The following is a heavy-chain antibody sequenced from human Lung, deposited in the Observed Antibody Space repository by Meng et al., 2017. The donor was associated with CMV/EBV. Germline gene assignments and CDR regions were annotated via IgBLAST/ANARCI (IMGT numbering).Heavy chain of an antibody. CDR3: ARMRGSGSEDS. CDR2: SYCTGA. Sequence: SETLSLTCTVSGGPIKNPNYYWSWNRHQPGKGLEWLGYSYCTGAYYNPSLASRIFISLDSSHNRYSLTLRDVTAADTALYFCARMRGSGSEDSWGPGTLVTVSS. D-gene: IGHD3-10*01. V-gene: IGHV4-31*03. CDR1: GGPIKNPNYY. J-gene: IGHJ5*02.